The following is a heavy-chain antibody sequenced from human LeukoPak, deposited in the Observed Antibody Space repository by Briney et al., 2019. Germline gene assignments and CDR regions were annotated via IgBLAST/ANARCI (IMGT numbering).Heavy chain of an antibody. Sequence: SETLSLTCTVSGGSISSSSYYWGWIRQPPGKGLEWIGSIHYSGSTYYNPSLKSQVTISVGTSKNQFSLKLSSVTAADTAVYYCASSLRTMVRGVIGYYYGMDVWGQGTTVTVSS. V-gene: IGHV4-39*01. J-gene: IGHJ6*02. CDR2: IHYSGST. CDR3: ASSLRTMVRGVIGYYYGMDV. D-gene: IGHD3-10*01. CDR1: GGSISSSSYY.